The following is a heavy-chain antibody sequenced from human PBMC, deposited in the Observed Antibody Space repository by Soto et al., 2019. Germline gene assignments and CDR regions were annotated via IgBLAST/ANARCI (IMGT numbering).Heavy chain of an antibody. J-gene: IGHJ4*02. D-gene: IGHD5-12*01. V-gene: IGHV3-30-3*01. CDR3: ARDRRDGYNSPYFDH. CDR2: ISYDGSNK. CDR1: GFTFNIYA. Sequence: TGGSLRLSCAASGFTFNIYAMHWVRQAPGKGLEWVAVISYDGSNKYYADSVKGRFTISRDNSKNTLYMQMNSLRAEDTAVYYCARDRRDGYNSPYFDHWGQGTLVTVSS.